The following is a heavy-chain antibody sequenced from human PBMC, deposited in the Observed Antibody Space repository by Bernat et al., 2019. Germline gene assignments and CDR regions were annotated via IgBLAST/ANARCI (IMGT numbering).Heavy chain of an antibody. V-gene: IGHV3-7*04. CDR2: IIQDGSEK. J-gene: IGHJ4*02. D-gene: IGHD2-15*01. Sequence: EVQLVESGGGLVQPGESLRLSCAASGFTFSSYWMTWVRQVPGKGLEWVANIIQDGSEKYYLDSVRGRFTISRDNAKNSLYLQMNSPRAEDTAVYYCARAQDVVVVDTYFDYWGQGTLVTVSS. CDR3: ARAQDVVVVDTYFDY. CDR1: GFTFSSYW.